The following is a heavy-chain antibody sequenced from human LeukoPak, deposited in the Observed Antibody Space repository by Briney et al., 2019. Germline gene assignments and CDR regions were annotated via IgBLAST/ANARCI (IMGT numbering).Heavy chain of an antibody. CDR3: ARVFHSSGFYYYYYGMDV. CDR1: GGSFSGYY. D-gene: IGHD3-22*01. J-gene: IGHJ6*02. Sequence: SETLSLTCAVYGGSFSGYYWSWIRQPPGKGLEWIGEINHSGSTNYNPSLKSRVTISVDTSKNQFSLKLSSVTAADTAVYYCARVFHSSGFYYYYYGMDVWGQGTTVTVSS. CDR2: INHSGST. V-gene: IGHV4-34*01.